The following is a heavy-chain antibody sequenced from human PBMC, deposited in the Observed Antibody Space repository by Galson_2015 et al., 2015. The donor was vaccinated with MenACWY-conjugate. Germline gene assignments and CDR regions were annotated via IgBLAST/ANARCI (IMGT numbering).Heavy chain of an antibody. CDR3: AADRRQVRRGWLPY. J-gene: IGHJ4*02. V-gene: IGHV1-24*01. CDR2: FNHGDGKT. Sequence: SVKVSCKVSGYTLTDLSMYWVRQAPGKGLEWMGGFNHGDGKTIYAQRFQGRVTMTEDTSTDTAYMELSSLRSEDTAVYYCAADRRQVRRGWLPYWGQGTLVTVSS. CDR1: GYTLTDLS. D-gene: IGHD5-18*01.